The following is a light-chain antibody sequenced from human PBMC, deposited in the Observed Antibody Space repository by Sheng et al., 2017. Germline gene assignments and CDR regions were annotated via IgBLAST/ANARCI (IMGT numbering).Light chain of an antibody. CDR2: DDS. CDR3: QVWDSSRDQGV. V-gene: IGLV3-21*01. Sequence: SYVLTQPPSVSVVPGKTATVTCGGDNIGSKGVHWYQQKPGQAPVLVVYDDSDRPSGIPERFSGSNSGNTAALTISRVEAADEADYYCQVWDSSRDQGVFGGGTKVTVL. CDR1: NIGSKG. J-gene: IGLJ3*02.